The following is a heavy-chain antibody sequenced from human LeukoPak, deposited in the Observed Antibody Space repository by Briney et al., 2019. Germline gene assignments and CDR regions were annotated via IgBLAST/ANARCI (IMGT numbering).Heavy chain of an antibody. CDR3: ARDPVPCDSSGYNAPTDY. V-gene: IGHV1-18*01. J-gene: IGHJ4*02. CDR1: RYTFASYG. D-gene: IGHD3-22*01. Sequence: ASVKVSCKAFRYTFASYGISWVRQAPGQGLEWMGWISPYNADTNYARKFQGRVTMTTDSSTSTAYMELRSLRSDDTAVYYCARDPVPCDSSGYNAPTDYWGQGTLVTVSS. CDR2: ISPYNADT.